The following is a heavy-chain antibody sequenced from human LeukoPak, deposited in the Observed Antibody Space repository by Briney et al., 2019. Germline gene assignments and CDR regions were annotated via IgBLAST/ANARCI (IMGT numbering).Heavy chain of an antibody. Sequence: SETLSLTCTVSGGSISSSSYYWGWIRQPPGKGLEWVGSIYYSGSTYYSPSLKSRVTISVDTSKNQFSLKLSSVTAADTAVYYCARQSATAWYFDLWGRGTLVTVSS. CDR3: ARQSATAWYFDL. J-gene: IGHJ2*01. D-gene: IGHD1-26*01. CDR1: GGSISSSSYY. V-gene: IGHV4-39*01. CDR2: IYYSGST.